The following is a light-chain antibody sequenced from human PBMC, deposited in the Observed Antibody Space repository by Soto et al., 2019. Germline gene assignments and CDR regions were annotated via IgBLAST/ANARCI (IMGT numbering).Light chain of an antibody. CDR2: AAS. CDR3: QQLNSFPPAIT. V-gene: IGKV1-9*01. J-gene: IGKJ5*01. CDR1: QGISSY. Sequence: IQLTQSPSSLSASVGDRVTITCRASQGISSYLAWYQQKPGKAPKLLIYAASILQTGVPSRFSGSGSRTDFSLTISSLQPEDLATYYCQQLNSFPPAITFGQGTRLEIK.